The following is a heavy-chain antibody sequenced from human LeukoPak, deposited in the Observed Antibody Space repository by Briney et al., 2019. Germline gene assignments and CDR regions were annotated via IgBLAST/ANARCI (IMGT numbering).Heavy chain of an antibody. D-gene: IGHD3-10*01. Sequence: GGSLRLSCAVSGFAFGSEAMSWVRQSPARGLEWVASISPGGGTTYYADYVKGRFTISRDNAKNSLYLQMNSLRAEDTAVYYCAREYGGYYYYGMDVWGQGTTVTVSS. CDR1: GFAFGSEA. V-gene: IGHV3-23*01. CDR3: AREYGGYYYYGMDV. J-gene: IGHJ6*02. CDR2: ISPGGGTT.